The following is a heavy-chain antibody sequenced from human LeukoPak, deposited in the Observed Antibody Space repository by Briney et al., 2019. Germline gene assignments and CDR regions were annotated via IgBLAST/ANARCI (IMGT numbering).Heavy chain of an antibody. V-gene: IGHV4-4*07. CDR1: GGSITSYY. CDR2: IYTSGST. Sequence: SETLSLTCTVSGGSITSYYWSWIRQPAGKGLEWIGRIYTSGSTNYNPSLKSRVTMSVDTSKNQFSLKLSSVTAADTAVYYCARDQYDFWSGYCWFDPWGQGTLVTVSS. J-gene: IGHJ5*02. CDR3: ARDQYDFWSGYCWFDP. D-gene: IGHD3-3*01.